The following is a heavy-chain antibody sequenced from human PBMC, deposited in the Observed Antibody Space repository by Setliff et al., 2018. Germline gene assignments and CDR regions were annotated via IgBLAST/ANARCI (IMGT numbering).Heavy chain of an antibody. V-gene: IGHV1-3*01. CDR3: ARGRSTYFIDV. J-gene: IGHJ6*03. CDR2: INAGNGDT. Sequence: ASVKVSCKASGYTFNFYGMHWVRQAPGQRLEWMGWINAGNGDTKFSQKFQDTITMTADTSASTAYMELSSLRSEDTAVYYCARGRSTYFIDVWGKGTTVTVSS. CDR1: GYTFNFYG.